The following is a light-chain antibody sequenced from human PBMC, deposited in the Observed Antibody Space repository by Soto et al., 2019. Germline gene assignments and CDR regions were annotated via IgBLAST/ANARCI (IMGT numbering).Light chain of an antibody. CDR2: GAS. J-gene: IGKJ1*01. CDR1: QSVDRN. V-gene: IGKV3-20*01. CDR3: HQYDSWT. Sequence: EIVMTQSPGTLSVSTEEGATLSCRASQSVDRNLAWYQQKPGQAPRLLIYGASSRATGIPDRFSGSGSGTDFTLTISRLEPEDFAVYYCHQYDSWTFGQGTKVDIK.